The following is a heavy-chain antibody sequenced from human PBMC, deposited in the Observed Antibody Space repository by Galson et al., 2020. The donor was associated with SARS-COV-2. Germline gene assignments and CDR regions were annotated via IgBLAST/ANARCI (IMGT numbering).Heavy chain of an antibody. CDR3: ATAYDFWSGYNFFEI. D-gene: IGHD3-3*01. Sequence: GGSLRLSCAASGFSFRNYAMHWVRQAPGKGLEWVAVISSDGSNKYYTDSVKGHFTISRDNSENTLYIQMNSLRPEDTAVYYCATAYDFWSGYNFFEIWGQGTKVTVSS. J-gene: IGHJ3*02. V-gene: IGHV3-30*14. CDR1: GFSFRNYA. CDR2: ISSDGSNK.